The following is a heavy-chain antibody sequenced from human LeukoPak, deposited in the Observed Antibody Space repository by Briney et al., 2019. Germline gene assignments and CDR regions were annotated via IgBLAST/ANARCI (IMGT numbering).Heavy chain of an antibody. J-gene: IGHJ4*02. Sequence: PSETLSLTCAVYGGSFSGYYWSWIRQPPGKGLEWIGYIYYSGSTNYNPSLKSRVTISVDTSKNQFSLKLSSVTAADTAVYYCARIYCSSTSCQDFWSGYYDYWGQGTLVTVSS. CDR2: IYYSGST. V-gene: IGHV4-59*01. CDR3: ARIYCSSTSCQDFWSGYYDY. D-gene: IGHD2-2*01. CDR1: GGSFSGYY.